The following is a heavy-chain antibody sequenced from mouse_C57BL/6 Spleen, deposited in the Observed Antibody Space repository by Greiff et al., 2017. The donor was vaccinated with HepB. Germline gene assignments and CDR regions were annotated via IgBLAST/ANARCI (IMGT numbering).Heavy chain of an antibody. Sequence: VQGVESGAELVRPGTSVKVSCKASGYAFTNYLIEWVKQRPGQGLEWIGVINPGSGGTNYNEKFKGKATLTADKSSSTAYMQLSSLTSEDSAVYFCARAQIYYYAMDYWGQGTSVTVSS. CDR1: GYAFTNYL. CDR2: INPGSGGT. J-gene: IGHJ4*01. CDR3: ARAQIYYYAMDY. V-gene: IGHV1-54*01.